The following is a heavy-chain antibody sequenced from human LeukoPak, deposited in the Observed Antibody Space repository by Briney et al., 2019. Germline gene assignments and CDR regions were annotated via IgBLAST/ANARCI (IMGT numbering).Heavy chain of an antibody. CDR2: IYYSGTT. J-gene: IGHJ3*02. V-gene: IGHV4-39*01. D-gene: IGHD6-19*01. CDR3: ARTSGLRHSSGWRKPLMGGFDI. Sequence: SETLSLTCTVSGGSISSSPYYWGWIRQPPGKGLEWIGSIYYSGTTHYSPSLESRVTISVDTSKNQFSLKLSSVTAADTAVYYCARTSGLRHSSGWRKPLMGGFDIWGQGTMVTVSS. CDR1: GGSISSSPYY.